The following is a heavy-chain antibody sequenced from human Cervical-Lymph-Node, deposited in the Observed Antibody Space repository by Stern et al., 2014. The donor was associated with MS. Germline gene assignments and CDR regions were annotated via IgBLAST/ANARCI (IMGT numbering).Heavy chain of an antibody. J-gene: IGHJ1*01. CDR1: GDTFASYP. Sequence: QVQLVQSGAEVKKPGASVKVSCKASGDTFASYPIHLLRQAPGQGPEWMGIVNPTDGRTTYAQTFQGRVTMTRDTSTRTVYMELSSLRAEDTAMYFCANPLPYANWGQGTRVTVSS. V-gene: IGHV1-46*03. D-gene: IGHD4-17*01. CDR3: ANPLPYAN. CDR2: VNPTDGRT.